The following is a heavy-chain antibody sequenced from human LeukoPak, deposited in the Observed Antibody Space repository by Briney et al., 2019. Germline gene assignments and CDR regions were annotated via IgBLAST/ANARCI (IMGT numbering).Heavy chain of an antibody. Sequence: SETLSLTCAVSGGSISSSNWWSWVRPPPGKGLEWIGNIYYSGSTNYNPSLKSRVTISVDTSKNQFSLKLSSVTAADTAVYYCARLNSPGWFDPWGQGTLVTVSS. CDR3: ARLNSPGWFDP. CDR2: IYYSGST. J-gene: IGHJ5*02. V-gene: IGHV4-4*02. CDR1: GGSISSSNW.